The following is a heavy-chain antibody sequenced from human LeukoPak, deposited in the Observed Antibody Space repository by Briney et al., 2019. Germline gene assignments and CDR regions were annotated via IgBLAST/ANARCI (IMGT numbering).Heavy chain of an antibody. J-gene: IGHJ6*02. V-gene: IGHV3-33*01. CDR3: ARDRAVAGPGFCYYYYGMDV. D-gene: IGHD6-19*01. CDR1: GFTFSSYG. Sequence: GGSLRLSCAASGFTFSSYGMNWVRQAPGKGLEWVAVIWYDGSNKYYADSVKGRFTISRDNSKNTLYLQMNSLRAEDTAVYYCARDRAVAGPGFCYYYYGMDVWGQGTTVTVSS. CDR2: IWYDGSNK.